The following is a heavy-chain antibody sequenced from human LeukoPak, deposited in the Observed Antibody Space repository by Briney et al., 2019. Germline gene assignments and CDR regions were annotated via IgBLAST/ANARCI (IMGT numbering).Heavy chain of an antibody. J-gene: IGHJ5*02. V-gene: IGHV4-4*09. Sequence: SETLSLTCTVSGGSISSNYWSWIRQPPGKGLEWIWFISTSGSTNYNYSLKSRVIISIDTSKTDFSPKLSSAGAADTAGNYWARAHWFDPWGQGTLVTVSS. CDR1: GGSISSNY. CDR2: ISTSGST. CDR3: ARAHWFDP.